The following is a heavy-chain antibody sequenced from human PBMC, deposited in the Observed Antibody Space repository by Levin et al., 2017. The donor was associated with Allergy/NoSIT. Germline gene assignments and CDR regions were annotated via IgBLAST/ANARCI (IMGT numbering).Heavy chain of an antibody. J-gene: IGHJ4*02. CDR1: GGSISSGDYY. V-gene: IGHV4-30-4*01. CDR3: ATGVVVAATPSHYFDY. Sequence: SQTLSLTCTVSGGSISSGDYYWSWIRQPPGKGLEWIGYIYYSGSAYYNPSLKSRVTISVDTSKNQFSLKLSSVTAADTAVYYCATGVVVAATPSHYFDYWGQGTLVTVSS. CDR2: IYYSGSA. D-gene: IGHD2-15*01.